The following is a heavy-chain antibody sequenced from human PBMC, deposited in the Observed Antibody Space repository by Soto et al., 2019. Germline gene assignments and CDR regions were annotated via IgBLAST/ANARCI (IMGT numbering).Heavy chain of an antibody. V-gene: IGHV4-31*03. CDR2: IYYSGST. J-gene: IGHJ6*02. Sequence: SETLSLTCTVSVGSISSCGYYWSWIRQHPGKGLEWIGYIYYSGSTYYNPSLKSRVTISVDTSKNQFSLKLSSVTAADTAVYYCARGSYYDSSGYYRGGMDVWGQGTTVTVSS. CDR1: VGSISSCGYY. D-gene: IGHD3-22*01. CDR3: ARGSYYDSSGYYRGGMDV.